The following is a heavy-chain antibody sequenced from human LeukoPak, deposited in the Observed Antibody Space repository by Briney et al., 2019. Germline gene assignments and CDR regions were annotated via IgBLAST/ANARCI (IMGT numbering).Heavy chain of an antibody. J-gene: IGHJ4*02. CDR3: AKTKSFWAPFDY. CDR2: IDGSGGST. D-gene: IGHD1-26*01. CDR1: GLTFSNYA. Sequence: GGSLRLSCAASGLTFSNYAMSWVRQAPGKGLEWVSAIDGSGGSTFYANSERGRFTISRDNSMNTLYLQMNSLRAEDTAVYYCAKTKSFWAPFDYWGQGTLVTVSS. V-gene: IGHV3-23*01.